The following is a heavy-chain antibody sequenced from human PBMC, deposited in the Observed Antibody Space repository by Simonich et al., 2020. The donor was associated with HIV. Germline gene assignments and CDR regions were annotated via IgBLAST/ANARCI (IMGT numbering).Heavy chain of an antibody. D-gene: IGHD3-3*01. CDR1: GYSISSGYY. CDR2: IYHSGRT. CDR3: ARNNFWSGWLFDY. V-gene: IGHV4-38-2*01. J-gene: IGHJ4*02. Sequence: QVQLQESGPGLVKPSETLSLTCAVSGYSISSGYYWGWIRQPPGKGLEWIGSIYHSGRTAYNPALKSRVTISVDTSKNQFSLKLSSVTAADTAVYYCARNNFWSGWLFDYWGQGTLVTVSS.